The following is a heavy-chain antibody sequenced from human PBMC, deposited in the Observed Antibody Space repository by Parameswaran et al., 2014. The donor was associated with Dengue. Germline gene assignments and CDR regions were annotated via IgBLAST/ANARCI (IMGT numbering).Heavy chain of an antibody. CDR3: ARGDGDSYYYYGMDV. D-gene: IGHD2-21*02. J-gene: IGHJ6*02. V-gene: IGHV4-34*01. Sequence: VRQAPGKGLEWIGEINHSGSTNYNPSLKSRVTISVDTSKSQFSLKLSSVTAADTAVYYCARGDGDSYYYYGMDVWGQGTTVTVSS. CDR2: INHSGST.